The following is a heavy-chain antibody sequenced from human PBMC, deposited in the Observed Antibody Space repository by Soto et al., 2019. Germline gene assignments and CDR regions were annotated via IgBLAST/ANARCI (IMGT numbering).Heavy chain of an antibody. V-gene: IGHV4-30-4*01. J-gene: IGHJ3*02. Sequence: PSETLSLTCTVSGGSISSGDYYWSWIRQPPGKGLEWIGYIYYSGSTYYNPSLKSRVTISVDTSKNQFSLKLSSVTAADTAVYYCKNMIVANDAFDIWGQGTMVTVSS. CDR2: IYYSGST. D-gene: IGHD3-22*01. CDR1: GGSISSGDYY. CDR3: KNMIVANDAFDI.